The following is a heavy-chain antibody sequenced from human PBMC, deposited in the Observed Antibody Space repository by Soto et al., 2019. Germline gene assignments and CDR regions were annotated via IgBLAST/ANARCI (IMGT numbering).Heavy chain of an antibody. CDR3: VRAAGSSSPLNY. CDR1: GFTFSSYA. J-gene: IGHJ4*02. Sequence: GGSLRLSCAASGFTFSSYAMHWVRQAPGKGLEWVAVISYDGSNKYYAGSVKGRFTISRDNSKNTLYLQMNSLRAEDTAVYYCVRAAGSSSPLNYWGQGTLVTVSS. V-gene: IGHV3-30-3*01. D-gene: IGHD6-6*01. CDR2: ISYDGSNK.